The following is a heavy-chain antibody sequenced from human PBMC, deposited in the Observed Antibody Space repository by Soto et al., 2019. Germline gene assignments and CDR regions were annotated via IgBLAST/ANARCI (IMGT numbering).Heavy chain of an antibody. D-gene: IGHD2-2*01. CDR2: INHSGST. CDR1: GGSFSGYY. J-gene: IGHJ5*02. V-gene: IGHV4-34*01. CDR3: ARGLGYCSSTSCYYGDNWFDP. Sequence: SETLSLTCAVYGGSFSGYYWSWIRQPPGKGLEWIGEINHSGSTNYNPSLKSRVTISVDTSKNQFSLKLSSVTAADTAVYYCARGLGYCSSTSCYYGDNWFDPWGQGTLVTVSS.